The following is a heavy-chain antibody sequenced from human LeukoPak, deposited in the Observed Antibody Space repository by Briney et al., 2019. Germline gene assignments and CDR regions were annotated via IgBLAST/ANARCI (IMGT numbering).Heavy chain of an antibody. CDR2: IYYSGST. V-gene: IGHV4-59*01. CDR1: GGSISSYY. J-gene: IGHJ5*02. CDR3: ATGRGRTIGRKRLVDNWFDP. D-gene: IGHD2-15*01. Sequence: SETLSPTCTVSGGSISSYYWSWIRQPPGKGLEWIGYIYYSGSTNYNPSLKSRVTISVDTSKNQFSLKLSSVTAADTAVYYCATGRGRTIGRKRLVDNWFDPWGQGTLVTVSS.